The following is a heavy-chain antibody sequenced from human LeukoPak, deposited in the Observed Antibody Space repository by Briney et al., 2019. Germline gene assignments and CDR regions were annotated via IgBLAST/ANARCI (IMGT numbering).Heavy chain of an antibody. CDR2: ISAYNGDT. Sequence: ASVKVSCTASGYTITHHGITWLRQAPGQGLEWMGWISAYNGDTIYAQKVRDRVTITTVTSTTTAYMELRSLTSDDTAVYYCARDPSNTSGRYQYFDLWGRSTLVTLSS. D-gene: IGHD6-19*01. J-gene: IGHJ2*01. CDR3: ARDPSNTSGRYQYFDL. CDR1: GYTITHHG. V-gene: IGHV1-18*01.